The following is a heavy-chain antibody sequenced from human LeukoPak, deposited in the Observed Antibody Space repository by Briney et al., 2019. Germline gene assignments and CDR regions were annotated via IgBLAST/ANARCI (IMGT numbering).Heavy chain of an antibody. D-gene: IGHD6-19*01. CDR2: IKQDGSEK. CDR1: IFHFSSYW. CDR3: ATDIAVAGVSAFDI. Sequence: QPGGSLRLSCAASIFHFSSYWLNWFRQAPGKGLEWVAKIKQDGSEKYYVDSVKGRFTISRDNAKNSVHLQMNSLRAADTAVYYCATDIAVAGVSAFDIWGQGTMVTVSS. V-gene: IGHV3-7*01. J-gene: IGHJ3*02.